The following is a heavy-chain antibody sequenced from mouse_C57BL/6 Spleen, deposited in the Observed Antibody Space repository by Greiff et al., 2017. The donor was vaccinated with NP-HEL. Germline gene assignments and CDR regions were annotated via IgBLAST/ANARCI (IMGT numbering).Heavy chain of an antibody. CDR2: IYPGDGDT. CDR3: ARSDYGSSEVFDY. V-gene: IGHV1-82*01. Sequence: VKLQQSGPELVKPGASVKISCKASGYAFSSSWMNWVKQRPGKGLEWIGRIYPGDGDTNYNGKFKGKATLTADKSSSTAYMQLSSLTSEDSAVYFCARSDYGSSEVFDYWGKGTTLTVSS. D-gene: IGHD1-1*01. CDR1: GYAFSSSW. J-gene: IGHJ2*01.